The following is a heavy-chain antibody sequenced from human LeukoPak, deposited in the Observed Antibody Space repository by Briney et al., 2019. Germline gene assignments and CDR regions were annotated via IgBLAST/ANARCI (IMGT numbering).Heavy chain of an antibody. CDR1: GFTFSSYW. D-gene: IGHD3-22*01. CDR2: INSDGSST. V-gene: IGHV3-74*01. Sequence: GGSLRLSCAASGFTFSSYWMHWVRQAPGKGLVWVSRINSDGSSTSYADSVKGRFTISRDNAKNTLYLQMNSLTAEDTAVYYCARGGLSGYYYDYWGQGTLVTVSS. J-gene: IGHJ4*02. CDR3: ARGGLSGYYYDY.